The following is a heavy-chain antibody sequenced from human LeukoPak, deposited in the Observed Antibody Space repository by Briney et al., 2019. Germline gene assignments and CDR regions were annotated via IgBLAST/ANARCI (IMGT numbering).Heavy chain of an antibody. D-gene: IGHD6-13*01. CDR3: ARDGYGAVYYFYYMDV. J-gene: IGHJ6*03. Sequence: NPGGSLRLSCAASGFTFSDYYMSWIRQAPGKGLEWVSYISSSGSTIYYADSVKGRFTISRDNAKNSLYLQMNSLRGDDTAVYYCARDGYGAVYYFYYMDVWGKGTTVTVSS. CDR1: GFTFSDYY. V-gene: IGHV3-11*04. CDR2: ISSSGSTI.